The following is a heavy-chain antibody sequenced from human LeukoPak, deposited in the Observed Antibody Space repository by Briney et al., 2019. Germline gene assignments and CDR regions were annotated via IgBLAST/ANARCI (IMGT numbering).Heavy chain of an antibody. V-gene: IGHV3-30-3*01. CDR3: ARDPQRGWYSGYYYGMDV. CDR1: GFTFSSYA. D-gene: IGHD6-19*01. Sequence: PGGSLGLSCAASGFTFSSYAMHWVRQAPGKGLEWVAVISYDGSNKYYADSVKGRFTISRDNSKNTLYLQMNSLRAEDTAVYYCARDPQRGWYSGYYYGMDVWGQGTTVTVSS. CDR2: ISYDGSNK. J-gene: IGHJ6*02.